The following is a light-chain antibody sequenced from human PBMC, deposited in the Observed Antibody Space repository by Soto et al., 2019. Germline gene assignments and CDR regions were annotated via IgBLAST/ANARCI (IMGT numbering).Light chain of an antibody. CDR2: EGS. Sequence: QSVLTQPPSVSGSPGQSVTISCTGTSSDVGSYNGVSWYQQPPGTAPKLIIYEGSTRPSGVPDRFSGSKSGNTASLTISGLQAEDEADYYCNSYTISGTYVFGTGTKATVL. CDR3: NSYTISGTYV. V-gene: IGLV2-18*02. J-gene: IGLJ1*01. CDR1: SSDVGSYNG.